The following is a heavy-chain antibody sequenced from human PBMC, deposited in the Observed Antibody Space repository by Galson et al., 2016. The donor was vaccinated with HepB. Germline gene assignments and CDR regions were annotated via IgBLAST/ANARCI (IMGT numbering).Heavy chain of an antibody. D-gene: IGHD3-22*01. Sequence: QSGAEVKKPGESLKISCKASGYSFVSYWIGWVRQMPGKGLEWMGIINPGDSDTRYSPSFQGQVTMSADKSTSTAYLQWRSLKASDTATYYCARRGYFDTDANNNWFDPWGQGTLVTVSS. CDR2: INPGDSDT. J-gene: IGHJ5*02. CDR3: ARRGYFDTDANNNWFDP. V-gene: IGHV5-51*03. CDR1: GYSFVSYW.